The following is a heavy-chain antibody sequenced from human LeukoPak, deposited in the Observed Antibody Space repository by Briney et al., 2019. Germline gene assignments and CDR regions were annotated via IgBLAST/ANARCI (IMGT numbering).Heavy chain of an antibody. CDR1: GGSISSGGYY. J-gene: IGHJ3*02. V-gene: IGHV4-31*03. Sequence: PSQTLSFTCTVSGGSISSGGYYWSWIRQHPGKGLEWIGYIYYSGSTYYNPSLKSRVTISVDTSKNQFSLKLSSVTAADTAVYYCARVYSSSPPGAFDIWGQGTMVTVSS. CDR2: IYYSGST. CDR3: ARVYSSSPPGAFDI. D-gene: IGHD6-13*01.